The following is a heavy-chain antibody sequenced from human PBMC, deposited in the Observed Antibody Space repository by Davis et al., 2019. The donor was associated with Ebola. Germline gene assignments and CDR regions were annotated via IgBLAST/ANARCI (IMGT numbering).Heavy chain of an antibody. V-gene: IGHV3-21*01. CDR2: ISSDSDYI. Sequence: PGGSLRLSCAASGFPFSVYFMDWVRQAPGKALEWVSSISSDSDYIYYADSVKGRFTISRDNSKNTLYLQMNSLRAEDTAVYYCARDFGGSSSGYWGQGTLVTVSS. CDR1: GFPFSVYF. D-gene: IGHD3-16*01. CDR3: ARDFGGSSSGY. J-gene: IGHJ4*02.